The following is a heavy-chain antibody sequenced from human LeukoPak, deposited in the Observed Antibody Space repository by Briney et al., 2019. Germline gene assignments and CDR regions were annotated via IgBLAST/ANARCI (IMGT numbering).Heavy chain of an antibody. CDR3: AREIVGVAESGAFDI. J-gene: IGHJ3*02. V-gene: IGHV3-21*01. Sequence: KPGGSLRLSCAASGFTFSSYSMNWVRQAPGKGLEWVSSISSSSSYIYYADSVKGRFTISRDNAKNSLYLQMNSLRAEDTAVYYCAREIVGVAESGAFDIWGQGTMVTVSP. CDR2: ISSSSSYI. CDR1: GFTFSSYS. D-gene: IGHD1-26*01.